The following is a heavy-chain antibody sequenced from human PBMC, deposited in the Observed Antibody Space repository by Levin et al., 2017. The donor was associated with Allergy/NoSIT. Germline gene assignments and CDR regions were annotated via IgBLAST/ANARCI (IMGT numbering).Heavy chain of an antibody. CDR2: IYYSGST. D-gene: IGHD3-16*02. CDR3: ARCSIWGSYRYLRGSFPDY. V-gene: IGHV4-39*01. CDR1: GGSISSSSYY. J-gene: IGHJ4*02. Sequence: SQTLSLPCTVSGGSISSSSYYWGWIRQPPGKGLEWIGSIYYSGSTYYNPSLKSRVTISVDTSKNQFSLKLSSVTAADTAVYYCARCSIWGSYRYLRGSFPDYWGQGTLVTVSS.